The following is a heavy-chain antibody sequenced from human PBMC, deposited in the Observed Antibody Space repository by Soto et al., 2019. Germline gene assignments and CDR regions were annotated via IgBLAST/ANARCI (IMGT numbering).Heavy chain of an antibody. CDR1: GYTFTSYA. J-gene: IGHJ4*02. CDR2: INAGNGNT. Sequence: ASVKVSCKASGYTFTSYAMHWVRQAPGQRLEWMGWINAGNGNTKYSQKFQGRVTITRDTSASTAYMELSSLRSEDTAVYYCASSVEMATKGGLGPLDYWGQGTLVTV. CDR3: ASSVEMATKGGLGPLDY. V-gene: IGHV1-3*01. D-gene: IGHD5-12*01.